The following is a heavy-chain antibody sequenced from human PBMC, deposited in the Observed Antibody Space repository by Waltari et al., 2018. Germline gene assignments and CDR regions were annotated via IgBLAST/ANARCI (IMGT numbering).Heavy chain of an antibody. CDR1: GFSFSSYE. J-gene: IGHJ6*02. CDR2: LTSSGSTI. CDR3: ARDSEYYYGMDV. Sequence: EGQLVESGGGLVQPGGSLRLSCAASGFSFSSYEMNWVRQAPGKVLEWISYLTSSGSTIYYADSVKGRFTISRDNAKNSLYLQMNSLRAEDTAVYFCARDSEYYYGMDVWGQGTTVLVSS. D-gene: IGHD3-10*01. V-gene: IGHV3-48*03.